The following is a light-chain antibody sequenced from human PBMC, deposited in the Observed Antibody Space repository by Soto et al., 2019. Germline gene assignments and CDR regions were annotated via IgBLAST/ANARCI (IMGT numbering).Light chain of an antibody. V-gene: IGKV1-39*01. Sequence: DIQMTQSPSSLSASVGDRVTITCRASQSISNDLYWYQQKPGKAPKLLIYAASSLQGGVPSRFSGSGSGTDFTLTISSLQPEDFATYYCQQSYSTPPYTFGQGTRLDI. CDR1: QSISND. CDR2: AAS. J-gene: IGKJ2*01. CDR3: QQSYSTPPYT.